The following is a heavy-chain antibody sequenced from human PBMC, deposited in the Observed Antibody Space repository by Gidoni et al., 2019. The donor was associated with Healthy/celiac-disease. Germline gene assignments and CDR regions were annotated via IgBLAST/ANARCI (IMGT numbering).Heavy chain of an antibody. CDR1: GGSLSGYY. Sequence: QVQLQQWGAGLLKPSETLSLTCAVYGGSLSGYYWSWIRQPPGKGLEWIGEINHSGSTNYNPSLKSRVTISVDTSKNQFSLKLSSVTAADTAVYYCARGGLLWYPNWFDPWGQGTLVTVSS. J-gene: IGHJ5*02. CDR2: INHSGST. V-gene: IGHV4-34*01. D-gene: IGHD3-10*01. CDR3: ARGGLLWYPNWFDP.